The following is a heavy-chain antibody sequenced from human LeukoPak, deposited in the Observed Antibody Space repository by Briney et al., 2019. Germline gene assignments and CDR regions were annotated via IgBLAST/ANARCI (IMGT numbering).Heavy chain of an antibody. CDR1: GFTFSDYA. D-gene: IGHD6-13*01. J-gene: IGHJ4*02. Sequence: GVSLRLSCAASGFTFSDYAMSWVRQAPGKGLEWVLAISGGGGSTYYADSVKRRFTISRDNSKNTLYLQMNSLGAEDTAIYYCAKRVPAAAGTRFDYWGQGTLVTVSS. CDR2: ISGGGGST. CDR3: AKRVPAAAGTRFDY. V-gene: IGHV3-23*01.